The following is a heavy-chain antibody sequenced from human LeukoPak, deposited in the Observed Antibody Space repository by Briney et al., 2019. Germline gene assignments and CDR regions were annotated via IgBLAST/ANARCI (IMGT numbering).Heavy chain of an antibody. D-gene: IGHD6-19*01. Sequence: SETLSLTCAVSGGPISSASNYWGWIRQPPGKGLEWIGTIYYSGSTYYNPSPKSRVTISIDTSKNQFSLRLSSVTAADTAVFYCARSTDGTTSSGWYVDYWGQGTLVTVSS. V-gene: IGHV4-39*01. CDR1: GGPISSASNY. J-gene: IGHJ4*02. CDR2: IYYSGST. CDR3: ARSTDGTTSSGWYVDY.